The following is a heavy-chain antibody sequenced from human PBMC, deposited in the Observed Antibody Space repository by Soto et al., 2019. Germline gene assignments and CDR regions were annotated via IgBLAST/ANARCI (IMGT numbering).Heavy chain of an antibody. CDR2: SSASGRSR. Sequence: VGSLRLSCVASGIEFSNYAMSWVRQAPGKGLEWVSISSASGRSRYHADSVKGRFTISRDNSKNTLYLHMTNLRAEDTAVYYCAKDGNWLDVYFDVWGQGTPVTVSS. CDR3: AKDGNWLDVYFDV. CDR1: GIEFSNYA. J-gene: IGHJ4*02. V-gene: IGHV3-23*01. D-gene: IGHD6-19*01.